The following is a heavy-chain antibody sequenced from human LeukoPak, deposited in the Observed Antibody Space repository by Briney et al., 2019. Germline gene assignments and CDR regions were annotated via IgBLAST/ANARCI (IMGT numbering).Heavy chain of an antibody. D-gene: IGHD3-16*01. Sequence: QSGGSLRLSCAASGFTFSNYWMSWVRQAPGKGLEWVANIKQDESERYYVGSVKGRFTISRDNARDSLYLQMDSLRAEDTAVYYCARGGTSPSLDYWGQGTLVTVSS. V-gene: IGHV3-7*04. CDR3: ARGGTSPSLDY. J-gene: IGHJ4*02. CDR2: IKQDESER. CDR1: GFTFSNYW.